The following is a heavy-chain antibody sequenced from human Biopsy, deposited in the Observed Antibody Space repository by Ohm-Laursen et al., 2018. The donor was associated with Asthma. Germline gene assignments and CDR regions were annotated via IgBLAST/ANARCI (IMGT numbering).Heavy chain of an antibody. D-gene: IGHD5-12*01. J-gene: IGHJ6*02. Sequence: APVKVSCKASGDSFNNFAISWVRQAPGQGLEWMGGLIPVLGTPDHAQMFESRVTITADESTSTAYMELSSLRSEDTAVYYCARGYSGTDRIVYYYSGLEVWGQGTTVTVSS. CDR1: GDSFNNFA. CDR3: ARGYSGTDRIVYYYSGLEV. CDR2: LIPVLGTP. V-gene: IGHV1-69*13.